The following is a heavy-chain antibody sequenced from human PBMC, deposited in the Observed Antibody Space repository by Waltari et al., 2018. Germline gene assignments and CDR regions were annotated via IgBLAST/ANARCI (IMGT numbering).Heavy chain of an antibody. Sequence: QVQLQESGPGLVKPSATLSLTCTVSGGSISSYYWSWIRQPPGKGLEWIGYIYYSGSTNYNPSLKSRVTISVDTSKNQFSLKLSSVTAADTAVYYCARLEGLGQLKDYYYYGMDVWGQGTTVTVSS. CDR2: IYYSGST. J-gene: IGHJ6*02. CDR1: GGSISSYY. D-gene: IGHD6-6*01. CDR3: ARLEGLGQLKDYYYYGMDV. V-gene: IGHV4-59*08.